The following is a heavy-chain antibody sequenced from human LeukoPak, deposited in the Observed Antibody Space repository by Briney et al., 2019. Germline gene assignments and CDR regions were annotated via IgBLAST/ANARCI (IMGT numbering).Heavy chain of an antibody. CDR3: ARRLYCSSTSCYYFDY. Sequence: GESLKISCKGSGYSFTSYWIGWVRQMPGKGLEWMGIIYPGDSGTRYSPSFQGQVTISADKSISTAYLQWSSLKAPDTAMYYCARRLYCSSTSCYYFDYWGQGTLVTVSS. J-gene: IGHJ4*02. V-gene: IGHV5-51*01. CDR2: IYPGDSGT. CDR1: GYSFTSYW. D-gene: IGHD2-2*01.